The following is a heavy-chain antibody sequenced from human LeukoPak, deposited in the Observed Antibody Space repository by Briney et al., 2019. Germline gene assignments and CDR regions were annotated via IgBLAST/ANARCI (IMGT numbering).Heavy chain of an antibody. Sequence: SVKVSCKASGGTFSSYAISWVRQAPGEGLEWMGGIIPIFGTANYAQKFQGRVTITTDESTSTAYMELSSLRSEDTAVYYCARTNSGYYFLDAFDIWGQGTMVTVSS. D-gene: IGHD3-22*01. V-gene: IGHV1-69*05. J-gene: IGHJ3*02. CDR2: IIPIFGTA. CDR1: GGTFSSYA. CDR3: ARTNSGYYFLDAFDI.